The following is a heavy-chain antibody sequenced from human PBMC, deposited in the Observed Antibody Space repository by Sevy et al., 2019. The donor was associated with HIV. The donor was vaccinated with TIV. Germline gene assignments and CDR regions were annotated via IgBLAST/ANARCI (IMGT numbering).Heavy chain of an antibody. J-gene: IGHJ6*02. Sequence: GGSLRLSCAASGFTFSDYYMSWIRQAPGKGLEWVSYISSSSSYTNYADSVKGRFTISRDNAKNSLYLQMNSLRAEDTAVYYCARDSGYSSGWYSSTKRGYYGMDVWGQGTTVTVSS. CDR2: ISSSSSYT. D-gene: IGHD6-19*01. V-gene: IGHV3-11*06. CDR3: ARDSGYSSGWYSSTKRGYYGMDV. CDR1: GFTFSDYY.